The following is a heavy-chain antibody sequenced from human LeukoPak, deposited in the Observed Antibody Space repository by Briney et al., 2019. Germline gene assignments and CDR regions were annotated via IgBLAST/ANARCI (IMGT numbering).Heavy chain of an antibody. CDR2: INPDGGGT. CDR1: GYTFSKYF. CDR3: ARDHRDVPEVYTSGYFDY. Sequence: ASLKLSCKASGYTFSKYFIHWVRQAPGQGLEWMGVINPDGGGTTYTQKFQGRVTMTRDASTTTVYMELTSLRSDDTAVYYCARDHRDVPEVYTSGYFDYWGQGTLVTVYS. J-gene: IGHJ4*02. D-gene: IGHD3-10*01. V-gene: IGHV1-46*01.